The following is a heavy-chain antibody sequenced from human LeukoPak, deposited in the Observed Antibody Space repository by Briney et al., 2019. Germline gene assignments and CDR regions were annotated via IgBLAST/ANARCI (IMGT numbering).Heavy chain of an antibody. Sequence: GGSLRLSCAASGFSFSSYWMHWVRQAPGKGLVWVSRINRDGSDISYADSVKGRFTISRDNAKNTLDLQMNSLRAEGTAVYYCARDEGIVATIRGFDSWGQGTLVTVSS. D-gene: IGHD5-12*01. CDR3: ARDEGIVATIRGFDS. CDR2: INRDGSDI. J-gene: IGHJ4*02. CDR1: GFSFSSYW. V-gene: IGHV3-74*01.